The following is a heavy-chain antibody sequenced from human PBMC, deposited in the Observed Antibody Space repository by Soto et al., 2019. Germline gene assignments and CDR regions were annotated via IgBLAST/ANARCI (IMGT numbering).Heavy chain of an antibody. J-gene: IGHJ5*02. CDR3: AKKNPHSDFCKAWLGP. D-gene: IGHD3-3*01. CDR2: IIPILGST. Sequence: QVQLLQSGAELREPGSSVRVSCTPSGGTFVSSAFAWVRQAPGGKIEWMGGIIPILGSTKYAEKFLGRLISRADDSSRMGLLELSSLTFDDPAVYFCAKKNPHSDFCKAWLGPWGQGTLVTVST. V-gene: IGHV1-69*01. CDR1: GGTFVSSA.